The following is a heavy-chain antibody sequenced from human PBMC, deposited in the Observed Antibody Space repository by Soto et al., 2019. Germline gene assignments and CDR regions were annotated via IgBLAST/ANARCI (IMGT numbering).Heavy chain of an antibody. V-gene: IGHV1-69*06. CDR1: GGTFSSYA. CDR3: ASPTREWLTPARDYYYGMDV. J-gene: IGHJ6*02. D-gene: IGHD3-3*01. CDR2: IIPIFGTA. Sequence: QVQLVQSGAEVKKPGSSVKVSCKASGGTFSSYAISWVRQAPGQGLDWMGGIIPIFGTANYAQKFQGRVTITADKSTSTAYMELSSLRSEDTAVYYCASPTREWLTPARDYYYGMDVWGQGTTVTVSS.